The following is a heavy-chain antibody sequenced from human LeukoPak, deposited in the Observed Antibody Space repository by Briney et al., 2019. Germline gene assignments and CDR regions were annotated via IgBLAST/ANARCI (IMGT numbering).Heavy chain of an antibody. Sequence: PGGSLRLSCAASGFTFSSYAMHWVRQAPGKGLEWVAVISYDGSNKYYADSVKGRSTISRDNSKNTLYLQMNSLRAEDTAVYYCARDNALQYQLPDYYYYGRDVWGKGTTVTVSS. CDR1: GFTFSSYA. J-gene: IGHJ6*04. V-gene: IGHV3-30*04. D-gene: IGHD2-2*01. CDR2: ISYDGSNK. CDR3: ARDNALQYQLPDYYYYGRDV.